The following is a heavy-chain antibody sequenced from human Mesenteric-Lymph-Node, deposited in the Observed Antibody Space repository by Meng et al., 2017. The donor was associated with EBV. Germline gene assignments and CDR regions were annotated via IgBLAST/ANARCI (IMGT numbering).Heavy chain of an antibody. CDR1: GYTFSSYY. D-gene: IGHD3-3*01. CDR2: MNPNSGDT. CDR3: SRDSIYDGQDY. Sequence: QVQLVQSGAEVKKPGASVKVSCKASGYTFSSYYMHWVRQATGQGLEWMGWMNPNSGDTGSAQKFQGRVTMTRNTSISTAYMELNSLTSDDTAVYYCSRDSIYDGQDYWGQGTLVTVSS. V-gene: IGHV1-8*02. J-gene: IGHJ4*02.